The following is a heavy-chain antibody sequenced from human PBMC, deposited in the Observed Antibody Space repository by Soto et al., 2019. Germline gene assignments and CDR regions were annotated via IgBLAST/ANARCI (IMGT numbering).Heavy chain of an antibody. CDR3: ARGPGSGSLAFYGMDV. D-gene: IGHD3-10*01. CDR2: IWYDGSNK. J-gene: IGHJ6*02. V-gene: IGHV3-33*01. Sequence: QVQLVESGGGVVQPGRSLRLSCAASGFTFSSYGMHWVRQAPGKGLEWVAVIWYDGSNKYYADSVKGRFTISRDNSKNTLYLQMNSLRAEDTAVYYCARGPGSGSLAFYGMDVWGQGTTVTVSS. CDR1: GFTFSSYG.